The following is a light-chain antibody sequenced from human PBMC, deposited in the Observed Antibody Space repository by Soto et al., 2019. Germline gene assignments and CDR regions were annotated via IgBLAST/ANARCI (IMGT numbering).Light chain of an antibody. CDR3: HNFRSSAIS. J-gene: IGKJ4*01. V-gene: IGKV1-13*02. CDR2: DAS. CDR1: QGIGSA. Sequence: AIQLTQSPSSLCASVGDRVSITCRASQGIGSALAWYQLKPGAAPALMIYDASTLESGVPSRFSGSRSGANFTLTIRSLQPEDFATHSCHNFRSSAISFRRGTKV.